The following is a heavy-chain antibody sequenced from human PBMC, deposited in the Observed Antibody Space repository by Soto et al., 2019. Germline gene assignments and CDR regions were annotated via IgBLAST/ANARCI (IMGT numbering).Heavy chain of an antibody. J-gene: IGHJ4*02. CDR3: AKVWDISGYSSSAFDY. V-gene: IGHV3-23*01. CDR1: GFTFSSYA. Sequence: GGSLRLSCAASGFTFSSYAMSWVRQAPGKGLERVSAISGSGGSTYYADSVKGRFTISRDNSKNTLYLQMNSLRAEDTAVYYCAKVWDISGYSSSAFDYWGQGTLVTVSS. D-gene: IGHD6-13*01. CDR2: ISGSGGST.